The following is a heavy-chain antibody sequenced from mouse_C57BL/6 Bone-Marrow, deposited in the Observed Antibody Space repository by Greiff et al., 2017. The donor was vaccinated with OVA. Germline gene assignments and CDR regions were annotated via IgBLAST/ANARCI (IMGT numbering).Heavy chain of an antibody. Sequence: VQLQQSGAELARPGASVKLSCKASGYTFTSYGISWVKQRTGQGLEWIGEIYPRSGNTYYNEKFKGKATLTADKSSSTAYMELRSLTSEDSAVYFCARWGLAYWGQGTLVTVSA. J-gene: IGHJ3*01. CDR3: ARWGLAY. CDR2: IYPRSGNT. CDR1: GYTFTSYG. V-gene: IGHV1-81*01.